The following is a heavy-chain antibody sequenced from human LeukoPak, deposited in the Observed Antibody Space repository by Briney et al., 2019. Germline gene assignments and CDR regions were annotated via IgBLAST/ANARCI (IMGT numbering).Heavy chain of an antibody. J-gene: IGHJ3*01. CDR3: AKNLGPFDV. CDR2: IGDAGT. Sequence: GGSLRLSCAASGFTFNDFAMTWVRQAPGKGLEWVSSIGDAGTYYADSVKGRFTISRDTSKNMLYLQLNSLRAGDTAMYCCAKNLGPFDVRGQGTMVPVSS. CDR1: GFTFNDFA. V-gene: IGHV3-23*01.